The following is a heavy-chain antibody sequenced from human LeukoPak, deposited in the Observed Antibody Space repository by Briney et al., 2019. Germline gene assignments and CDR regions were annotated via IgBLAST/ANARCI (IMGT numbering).Heavy chain of an antibody. J-gene: IGHJ5*02. CDR2: INHSGST. CDR3: ARGPRNYYGSGSYRNWFDP. V-gene: IGHV4-34*01. D-gene: IGHD3-10*01. CDR1: GGSFSGYY. Sequence: SETLSLTCAVYGGSFSGYYWSGIRQPPGKGLEWIGEINHSGSTNYNPSLKSRVTISVDTSKNQFSLKLSSVTAADTAVYYCARGPRNYYGSGSYRNWFDPWGQGTLVTVSS.